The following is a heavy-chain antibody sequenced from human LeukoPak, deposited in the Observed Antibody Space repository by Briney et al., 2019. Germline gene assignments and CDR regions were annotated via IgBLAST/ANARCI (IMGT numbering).Heavy chain of an antibody. J-gene: IGHJ4*02. Sequence: PSETLSLTCTVAGGSISSYYWSWIRQPPGKGLEWIGYIYYSGSTNYNPSLKSRVTISVDTSKNQFSLKVRSVTAADTAVYYCARGPELPVYWGQGTLVTVSS. V-gene: IGHV4-59*01. CDR3: ARGPELPVY. CDR1: GGSISSYY. CDR2: IYYSGST. D-gene: IGHD1-7*01.